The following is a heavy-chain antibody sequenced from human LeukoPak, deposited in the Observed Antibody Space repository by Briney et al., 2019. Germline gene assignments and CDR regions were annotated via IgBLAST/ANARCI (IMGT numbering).Heavy chain of an antibody. V-gene: IGHV3-30-3*01. Sequence: QPGGSLRLSCAASGFTFSSYAMHWVRQAPGKGLEWVAVISYDGSNKYYADSVKGRFTISRDNSKNTLYLQMNSLRAEDTAVYCCARGVRIVGARGYYYYYGMDVWGQGTTVTVSS. CDR2: ISYDGSNK. CDR3: ARGVRIVGARGYYYYYGMDV. D-gene: IGHD1-26*01. CDR1: GFTFSSYA. J-gene: IGHJ6*02.